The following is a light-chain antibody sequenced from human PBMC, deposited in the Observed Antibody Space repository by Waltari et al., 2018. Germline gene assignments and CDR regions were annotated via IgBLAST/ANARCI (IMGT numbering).Light chain of an antibody. CDR1: QSLFYISNNKNY. Sequence: DIVMTQSPESLPVSLGERATINCKSSQSLFYISNNKNYLAWYQQKPGQPPKLLIYWSSTRESRVPDLFSGILSGPDFTITISSLQAEDVAVYTCQQYFDTPFTFVPGTKV. J-gene: IGKJ3*01. CDR3: QQYFDTPFT. V-gene: IGKV4-1*01. CDR2: WSS.